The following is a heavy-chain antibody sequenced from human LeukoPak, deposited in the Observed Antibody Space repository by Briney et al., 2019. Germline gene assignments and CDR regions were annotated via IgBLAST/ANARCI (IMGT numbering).Heavy chain of an antibody. CDR2: IPYDGSNK. D-gene: IGHD2-21*02. Sequence: GGSLRLSCAASGFTFSSYGMHWVRQAPGKGLEWVAVIPYDGSNKYYADSVKGRFTISRDNSKNTLYLQMNSLRAKDTAVYYCARKAVTQYYFDYWGQGTLVTVSS. CDR1: GFTFSSYG. CDR3: ARKAVTQYYFDY. J-gene: IGHJ4*02. V-gene: IGHV3-30*03.